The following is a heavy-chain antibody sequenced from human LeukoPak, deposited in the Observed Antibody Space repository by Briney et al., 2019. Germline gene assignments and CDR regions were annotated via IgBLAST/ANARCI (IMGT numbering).Heavy chain of an antibody. CDR1: GFTFSSYA. CDR2: ISYDGSNK. Sequence: GRSLRLSCAASGFTFSSYAMHWVRQAPGKGLEWVAVISYDGSNKYYADSVKGRFTISRDNSKNTLYLQMNSLRAEDTAVYYCARGFDVGSYSDYWGQGTLVTVSS. V-gene: IGHV3-30-3*01. J-gene: IGHJ4*02. CDR3: ARGFDVGSYSDY. D-gene: IGHD1-26*01.